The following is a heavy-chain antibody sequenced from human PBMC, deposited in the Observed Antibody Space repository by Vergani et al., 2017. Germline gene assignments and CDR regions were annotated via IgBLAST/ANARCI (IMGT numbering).Heavy chain of an antibody. CDR1: GGSFSGYY. Sequence: QVQLQQWGAGLLKPSETLSLTCAVYGGSFSGYYWSWIRQPPGKGLEWIGEINHSGSTNYNPSLKSRVTISVDTSKNQFSLKLSSVTAADPAVYYCARGLKFITMVRGNWFDPWGQGTLVTVSA. CDR3: ARGLKFITMVRGNWFDP. D-gene: IGHD3-10*01. V-gene: IGHV4-34*01. J-gene: IGHJ5*02. CDR2: INHSGST.